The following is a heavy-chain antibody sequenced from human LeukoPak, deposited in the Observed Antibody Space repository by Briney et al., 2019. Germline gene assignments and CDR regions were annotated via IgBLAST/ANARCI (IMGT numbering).Heavy chain of an antibody. CDR1: GFTFINYS. Sequence: GGSLRLPCTASGFTFINYSMNWVRQAPGKGLEWVSGMNWNGGITDYADSVKGRFTISRDNAKNSLYLQMNSLRAEDTALYYCARYDYSNYVGYYDHWGQGTLVTVSS. V-gene: IGHV3-20*04. D-gene: IGHD4-11*01. J-gene: IGHJ4*02. CDR3: ARYDYSNYVGYYDH. CDR2: MNWNGGIT.